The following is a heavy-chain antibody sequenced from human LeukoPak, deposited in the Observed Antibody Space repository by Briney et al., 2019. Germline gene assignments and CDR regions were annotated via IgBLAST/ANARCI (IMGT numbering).Heavy chain of an antibody. V-gene: IGHV1-8*02. CDR3: ARGVELYYDILTGRSDAFDI. CDR2: MNPNSGNT. D-gene: IGHD3-9*01. Sequence: ASVKVSCKASGYTFTSYDINWVRQATGQGLEWMGWMNPNSGNTGYAQKFQGRVTMTRNTSISTAYMELSSLRSEDTAVYYCARGVELYYDILTGRSDAFDIWGQGTMVTVSS. J-gene: IGHJ3*02. CDR1: GYTFTSYD.